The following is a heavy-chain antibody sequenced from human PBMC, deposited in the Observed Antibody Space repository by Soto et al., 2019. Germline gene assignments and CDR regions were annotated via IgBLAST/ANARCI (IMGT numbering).Heavy chain of an antibody. Sequence: GASVKVSCKVSGYTHTELSMHWVRQAPGKGLEWMGGFDPEDGETIYAQRFQGRVTMTEDTSTDTAYMELSSLRSEDTAVYYCATINSEGNYYNWFDPWGQGTLVTVSS. J-gene: IGHJ5*02. D-gene: IGHD4-4*01. CDR2: FDPEDGET. CDR3: ATINSEGNYYNWFDP. CDR1: GYTHTELS. V-gene: IGHV1-24*01.